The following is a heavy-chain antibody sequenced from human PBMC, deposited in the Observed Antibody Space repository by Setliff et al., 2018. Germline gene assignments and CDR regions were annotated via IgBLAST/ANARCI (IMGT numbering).Heavy chain of an antibody. CDR2: IYPRDSDT. CDR3: ARGRRDGYKAGFDP. V-gene: IGHV5-51*01. CDR1: GYSFTSHW. Sequence: GESLKISCKGSGYSFTSHWIGWVRQMPGKGLELMGIIYPRDSDTRYSPPFQGQVTISADKSITTAYLQWSRLKVSDSGIYYCARGRRDGYKAGFDPWGQGTLVTVSS. D-gene: IGHD5-12*01. J-gene: IGHJ5*02.